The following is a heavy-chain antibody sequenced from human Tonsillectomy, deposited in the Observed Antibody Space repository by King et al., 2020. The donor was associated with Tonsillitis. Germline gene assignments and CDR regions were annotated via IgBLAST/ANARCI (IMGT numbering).Heavy chain of an antibody. J-gene: IGHJ5*02. V-gene: IGHV3-23*03. Sequence: VQLVESGGGLEQPGGSLRVSCAVSGFSFSSYTMSWVRQAPGKGLEGVSVIYSDGISTHYADSVKGRFTISRDNSKNTLYLQMNSLRVEDTAVYYCAKVSGSYRAQSSFGWFDPWGQGTLVTVSS. CDR3: AKVSGSYRAQSSFGWFDP. CDR2: IYSDGIST. CDR1: GFSFSSYT. D-gene: IGHD1-26*01.